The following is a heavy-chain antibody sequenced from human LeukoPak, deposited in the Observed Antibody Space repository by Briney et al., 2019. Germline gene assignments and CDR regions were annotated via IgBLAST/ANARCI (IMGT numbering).Heavy chain of an antibody. J-gene: IGHJ3*02. Sequence: SETLSLTCTVSGASISNYYWSWIRQPPGKGLEWIGFIHSSGSTGYNSSLKSRVTISVDTSKNQLSLQLSSVTAADTAVYYCARVCSSSWFXAFDIWGQGTMVTVST. V-gene: IGHV4-59*01. D-gene: IGHD6-13*01. CDR1: GASISNYY. CDR3: ARVCSSSWFXAFDI. CDR2: IHSSGST.